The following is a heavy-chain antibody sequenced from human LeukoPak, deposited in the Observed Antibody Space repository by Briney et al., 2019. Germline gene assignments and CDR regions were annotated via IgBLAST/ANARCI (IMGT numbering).Heavy chain of an antibody. CDR1: GFTVSSNY. CDR3: YIWGSDRYDY. Sequence: GGSLRLSCAASGFTVSSNYMSWVRRAPVKGLEWVSVIYSGGSTYYADSVKGRFTISRDNSKNTLYLQMNSLRAEDTAVYYCYIWGSDRYDYWGQGTLVTVSS. D-gene: IGHD3-16*02. J-gene: IGHJ4*02. V-gene: IGHV3-66*01. CDR2: IYSGGST.